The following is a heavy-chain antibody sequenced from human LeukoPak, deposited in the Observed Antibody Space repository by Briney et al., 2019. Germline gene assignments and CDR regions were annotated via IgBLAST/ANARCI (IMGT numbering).Heavy chain of an antibody. J-gene: IGHJ4*02. CDR3: ARDRIAAAGQNYFDY. CDR1: GGSISSSNW. CDR2: IYHSGST. V-gene: IGHV4-4*02. D-gene: IGHD6-13*01. Sequence: SETLSLTCAVSGGSISSSNWWSWVRQPPGKGLEWIGEIYHSGSTNYNPSLKSRVTISVDKSKNQFSLKLSSVTAADTAVYYCARDRIAAAGQNYFDYWGQGTLVTVSS.